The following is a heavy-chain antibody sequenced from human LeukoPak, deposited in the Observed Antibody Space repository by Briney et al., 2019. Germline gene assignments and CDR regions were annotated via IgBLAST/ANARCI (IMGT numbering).Heavy chain of an antibody. Sequence: PSETLSLTCTVSGYSISSGYYWGWIRQPPGKGLEWIGSIYHSGSTYYNPSLKSRVTISVDTSKNQFSLKLSSVTAADTAVYYCARFPDMWYFDWLGFDYWGQGTLVTVSS. D-gene: IGHD3-9*01. J-gene: IGHJ4*02. CDR3: ARFPDMWYFDWLGFDY. CDR1: GYSISSGYY. V-gene: IGHV4-38-2*02. CDR2: IYHSGST.